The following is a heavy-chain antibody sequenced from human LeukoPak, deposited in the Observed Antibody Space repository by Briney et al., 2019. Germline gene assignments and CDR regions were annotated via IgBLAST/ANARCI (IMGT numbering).Heavy chain of an antibody. CDR2: INPNSGGT. D-gene: IGHD3-22*01. CDR1: GYTFTGYY. J-gene: IGHJ4*02. CDR3: ARDLNYYDSSGYTTYDY. V-gene: IGHV1-2*02. Sequence: ASVKVSCKASGYTFTGYYMHWVRQAPGQGLEWMGWINPNSGGTNYAQKFQGRVTMTRDTSISTAYMELSRLRSDDTAVYYCARDLNYYDSSGYTTYDYWGQGTLVTVSS.